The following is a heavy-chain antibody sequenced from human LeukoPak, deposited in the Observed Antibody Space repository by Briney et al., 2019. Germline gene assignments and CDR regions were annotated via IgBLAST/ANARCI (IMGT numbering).Heavy chain of an antibody. V-gene: IGHV3-20*04. CDR3: ARVYYDFWSGYFDY. CDR1: GFTFDDYG. J-gene: IGHJ4*02. Sequence: GGSLRLSCAASGFTFDDYGMSWVRQAPGKGLEWVSGINWNGGSTGYADSVKGRFTISRDNAKNSLYLQMISLRAEDTALYYCARVYYDFWSGYFDYWGQGTLVTVSS. D-gene: IGHD3-3*01. CDR2: INWNGGST.